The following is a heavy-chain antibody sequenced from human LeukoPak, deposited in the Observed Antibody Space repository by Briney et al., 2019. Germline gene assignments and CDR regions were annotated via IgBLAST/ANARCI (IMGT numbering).Heavy chain of an antibody. Sequence: ASVKVSCKASGYTFTSYGISWVRQAPGQGLEWMGWISAYNGNTNYAQKLQGRVTMTTDTSTSTAYMELRSLRPDDTAVYYCARDGDYYDSSGQFDYWGQGTLVTVSS. CDR3: ARDGDYYDSSGQFDY. CDR2: ISAYNGNT. J-gene: IGHJ4*02. V-gene: IGHV1-18*01. D-gene: IGHD3-22*01. CDR1: GYTFTSYG.